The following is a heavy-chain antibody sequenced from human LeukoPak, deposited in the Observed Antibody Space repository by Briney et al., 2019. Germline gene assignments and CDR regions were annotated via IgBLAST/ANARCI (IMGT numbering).Heavy chain of an antibody. CDR2: INPTSGGT. Sequence: AASVKVSCKASGYTFTGYYIHWVRQAPGQGLEWMGWINPTSGGTNYAQKFQGRVTMTRDTSISTAYMELSRLRSDDTAVYYCARGDRGRRVAFDIWGQGTMVTVSS. D-gene: IGHD3-10*01. J-gene: IGHJ3*02. CDR1: GYTFTGYY. CDR3: ARGDRGRRVAFDI. V-gene: IGHV1-2*02.